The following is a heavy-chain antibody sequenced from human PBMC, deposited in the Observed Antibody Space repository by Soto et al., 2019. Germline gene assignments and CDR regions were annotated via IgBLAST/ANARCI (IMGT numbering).Heavy chain of an antibody. CDR2: ISSSSSYI. CDR3: ARSTAYCGGDCYRY. Sequence: GGSLRLSCAASGFTFSSYSMNWVRQAPGKGLEWVSSISSSSSYIYYAETVKGRFTISRDNSKNSLYLQMNSLRAEDTAVYYCARSTAYCGGDCYRYWGQGTLVTVSS. V-gene: IGHV3-21*01. CDR1: GFTFSSYS. J-gene: IGHJ4*02. D-gene: IGHD2-21*02.